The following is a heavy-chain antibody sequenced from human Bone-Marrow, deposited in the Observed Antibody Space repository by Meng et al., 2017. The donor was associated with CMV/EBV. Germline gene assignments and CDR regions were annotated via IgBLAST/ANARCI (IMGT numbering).Heavy chain of an antibody. D-gene: IGHD6-6*01. Sequence: SVKVSCQASGGTFSSYAISWVRQAPGQGLEWMGVIIPIFGTANYAQKFQGRVTITTDESTSTAYMELSCLRSEDTAVYYCACRWVRGSSSVGFDPWGQGTLVTVSS. V-gene: IGHV1-69*05. CDR2: IIPIFGTA. J-gene: IGHJ5*02. CDR1: GGTFSSYA. CDR3: ACRWVRGSSSVGFDP.